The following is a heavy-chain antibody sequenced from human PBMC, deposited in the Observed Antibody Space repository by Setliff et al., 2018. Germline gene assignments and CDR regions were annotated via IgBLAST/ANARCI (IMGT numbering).Heavy chain of an antibody. CDR2: ISSSGYTI. J-gene: IGHJ1*01. CDR1: GFTLDDYY. Sequence: GGSLRLSCEASGFTLDDYYMTWIRQAPGKGLEWISYISSSGYTIYYANSVKGRFSISRDDALNSLFLEMNSLRVDDTAIYYCARGKDYSDGSGYPILQHWGQGTPVTVSS. D-gene: IGHD3-22*01. CDR3: ARGKDYSDGSGYPILQH. V-gene: IGHV3-11*04.